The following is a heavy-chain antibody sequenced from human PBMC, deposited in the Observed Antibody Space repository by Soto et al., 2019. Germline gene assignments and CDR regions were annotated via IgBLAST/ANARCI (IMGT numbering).Heavy chain of an antibody. J-gene: IGHJ3*02. CDR2: INPNSGGT. D-gene: IGHD6-13*01. V-gene: IGHV1-2*02. CDR1: GYTFTGYY. Sequence: ASVKVSCKASGYTFTGYYMHWVRQAPGQGLEWMGWINPNSGGTNYAQKFQGRVTMTRDTSISKAYMELSRLSSDDTALYCCARPRASIAAAGTVSDAFDIWGQGTMVTVSS. CDR3: ARPRASIAAAGTVSDAFDI.